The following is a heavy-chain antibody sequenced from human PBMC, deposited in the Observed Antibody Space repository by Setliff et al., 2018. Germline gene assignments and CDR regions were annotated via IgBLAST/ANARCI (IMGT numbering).Heavy chain of an antibody. CDR2: IYYSGST. CDR3: ARGPPGYYYYMNV. J-gene: IGHJ6*03. CDR1: GGSISSYY. V-gene: IGHV4-59*08. Sequence: PSETLSLTCTVSGGSISSYYWSWIRQPPGKGLEWIGYIYYSGSTNYNPSLKSRVTISVDTSKSQFSLKLSSVTAADTAVYYCARGPPGYYYYMNVWGQGTTVTVSS.